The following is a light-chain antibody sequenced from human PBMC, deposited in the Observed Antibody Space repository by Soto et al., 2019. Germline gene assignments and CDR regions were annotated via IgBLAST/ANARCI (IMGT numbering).Light chain of an antibody. CDR1: QTINNY. J-gene: IGKJ3*01. CDR3: QQNYSPVFS. V-gene: IGKV1-39*01. Sequence: DIQMTQSPPSLSASVGDRVTISCRASQTINNYLNWYQQKPGKAPEVLIYAASSLQSGVPSRFSGSGSGTEFTLTISSVQPEDFATYYCQQNYSPVFSFGPGNKVDL. CDR2: AAS.